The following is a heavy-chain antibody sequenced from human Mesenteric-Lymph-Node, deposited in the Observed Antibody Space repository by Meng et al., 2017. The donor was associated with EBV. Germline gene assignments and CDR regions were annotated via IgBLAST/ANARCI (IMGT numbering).Heavy chain of an antibody. V-gene: IGHV4-34*01. Sequence: VQLQEWGAGLLKPSETLSLTCAVYGGSFIVYYWSWIRQPPGKGLEWIGEINHSGSTNYNPSLKSRVTISVDTSKNQFSLKLSSVTAADTAVYYCARGRGVYYDFWSGYSAWGQGTLVTVSS. D-gene: IGHD3-3*01. J-gene: IGHJ4*02. CDR2: INHSGST. CDR1: GGSFIVYY. CDR3: ARGRGVYYDFWSGYSA.